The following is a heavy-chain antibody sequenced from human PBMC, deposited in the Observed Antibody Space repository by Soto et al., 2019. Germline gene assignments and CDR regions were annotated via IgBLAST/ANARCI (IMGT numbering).Heavy chain of an antibody. V-gene: IGHV3-30*18. CDR3: AKDPTGATDYYGMDV. D-gene: IGHD3-10*01. Sequence: QVQLVESGGGVVQPGRSLRLSCAASGFTFSSYGMHWVRQAPGKGLEWVAVISYDGSNKYYADSVKGRFIISRDNSKNTLYLQMNSLRAEDTAVYYCAKDPTGATDYYGMDVWGEGTTVIGSS. CDR2: ISYDGSNK. CDR1: GFTFSSYG. J-gene: IGHJ6*04.